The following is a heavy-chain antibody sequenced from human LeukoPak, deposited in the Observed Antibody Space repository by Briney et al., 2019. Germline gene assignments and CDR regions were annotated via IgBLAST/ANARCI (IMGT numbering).Heavy chain of an antibody. CDR3: ARDPRGDITGTTFDR. Sequence: SETPSLTCTVSGGSITSGRYYWTWIRQHPQRGLEWIGYVSYSGSTNYNSSLKSRLTISADTSKNQFYLRLTSVTAADTAVYYCARDPRGDITGTTFDRWGQGTLVTVSS. CDR1: GGSITSGRYY. CDR2: VSYSGST. J-gene: IGHJ5*02. V-gene: IGHV4-31*03. D-gene: IGHD1-20*01.